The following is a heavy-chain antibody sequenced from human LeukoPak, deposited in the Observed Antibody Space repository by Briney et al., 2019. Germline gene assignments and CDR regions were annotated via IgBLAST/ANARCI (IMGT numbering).Heavy chain of an antibody. V-gene: IGHV4-59*11. D-gene: IGHD6-6*01. CDR3: ARADRDSSSDY. Sequence: SETLSLTCTVSGDSIGSHHWSWIRQPPGKGLEWIGYIFYVGSTNYNPSLKSRVTISVDTSKNQFSLKLNSVTAADTAVYYCARADRDSSSDYWGQGTLVTVSS. CDR2: IFYVGST. CDR1: GDSIGSHH. J-gene: IGHJ4*02.